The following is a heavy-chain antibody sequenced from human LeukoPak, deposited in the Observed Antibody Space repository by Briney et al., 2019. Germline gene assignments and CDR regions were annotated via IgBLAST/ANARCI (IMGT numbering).Heavy chain of an antibody. CDR1: GFTFSSYA. CDR3: ARGATGPDDFWSGYYPRNYYYGMDV. Sequence: GGSLRLSCAASGFTFSSYAMSWVRQAPGKGLEWVSAISGSGGSTYYADSVKGRFTISRDNSKNTLYLQMNSLRAEDTAVYYCARGATGPDDFWSGYYPRNYYYGMDVWGQGTTVTVSS. J-gene: IGHJ6*02. V-gene: IGHV3-23*01. CDR2: ISGSGGST. D-gene: IGHD3-3*01.